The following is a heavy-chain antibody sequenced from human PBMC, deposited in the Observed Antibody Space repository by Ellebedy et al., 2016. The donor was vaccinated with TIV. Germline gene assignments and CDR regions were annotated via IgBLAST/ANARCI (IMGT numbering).Heavy chain of an antibody. Sequence: GESLKISCAASGFTFSNYWMAWVRQAPGKGLEWVANIKEAGSKTHYVDSMKGRFVISSYKDKNSLFLQMNSLRAEATAVYYCARHDYCSGTNCVYAMDVWGQGTTVTVSS. D-gene: IGHD2-15*01. V-gene: IGHV3-7*01. CDR2: IKEAGSKT. CDR1: GFTFSNYW. J-gene: IGHJ6*02. CDR3: ARHDYCSGTNCVYAMDV.